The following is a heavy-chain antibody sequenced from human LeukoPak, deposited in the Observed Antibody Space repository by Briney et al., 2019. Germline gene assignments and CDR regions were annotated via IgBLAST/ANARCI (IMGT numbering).Heavy chain of an antibody. V-gene: IGHV3-11*04. Sequence: PGGSLRLSCAASGFTFSDYYMSWIRQAPGKGLEWVSYISSSGSTIYYADSVKGRFTISRDNAKNSLYLQMNSLRAEDTAAYYCARVGTIFGVVMYYFDYWGQGTLVTVSS. J-gene: IGHJ4*02. D-gene: IGHD3-3*01. CDR1: GFTFSDYY. CDR2: ISSSGSTI. CDR3: ARVGTIFGVVMYYFDY.